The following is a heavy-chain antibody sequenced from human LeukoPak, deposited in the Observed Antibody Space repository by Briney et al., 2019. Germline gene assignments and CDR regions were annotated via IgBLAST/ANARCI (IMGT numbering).Heavy chain of an antibody. CDR2: IYYSGST. V-gene: IGHV4-39*07. CDR3: ARGLFISRTYYYYMDV. CDR1: GGSISSSSSY. Sequence: SETLSLTCTVSGGSISSSSSYWGWIRQPPGKGLEWIVSIYYSGSTYYNPSLKSRVTISVDTSKNQFSLKLSSVTAADTGVYYCARGLFISRTYYYYMDVWGKGTTVTISS. D-gene: IGHD2-21*01. J-gene: IGHJ6*03.